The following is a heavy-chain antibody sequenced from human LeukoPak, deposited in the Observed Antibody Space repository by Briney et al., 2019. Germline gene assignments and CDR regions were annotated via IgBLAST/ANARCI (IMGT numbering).Heavy chain of an antibody. D-gene: IGHD3-10*01. CDR1: GYSLSSGYY. Sequence: SETLSLTCSVSGYSLSSGYYWGWIRQPPGKGLEWIGRIYTSGSTNYNPSLKSRVTMSVDTSKNQFSLKLSSVTAADTAVYYCARDRYYYGSGTLIFDYWGQGTLVTVSS. V-gene: IGHV4-38-2*02. CDR3: ARDRYYYGSGTLIFDY. CDR2: IYTSGST. J-gene: IGHJ4*02.